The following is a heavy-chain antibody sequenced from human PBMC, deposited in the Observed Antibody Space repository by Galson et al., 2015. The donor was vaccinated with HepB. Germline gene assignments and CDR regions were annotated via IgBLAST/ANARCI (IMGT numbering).Heavy chain of an antibody. CDR1: GVTFSNYG. Sequence: SLRLSCAASGVTFSNYGMHWVRQAPGKGLEWVAVTSFDGGNKNYGDSVRGRFTISRDNSKNTLYLQMSSLRTEDMAIYYCAKDLFPRVVVASSGVFDVWGQGTMVTVSS. J-gene: IGHJ3*01. D-gene: IGHD3-22*01. CDR2: TSFDGGNK. V-gene: IGHV3-30*18. CDR3: AKDLFPRVVVASSGVFDV.